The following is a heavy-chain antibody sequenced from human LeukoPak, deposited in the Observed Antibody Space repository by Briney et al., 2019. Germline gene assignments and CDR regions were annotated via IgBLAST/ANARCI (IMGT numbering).Heavy chain of an antibody. D-gene: IGHD1-1*01. CDR1: GFTFSNYW. V-gene: IGHV3-33*08. CDR3: ASGTVIGFD. Sequence: GGSLRLSCAASGFTFSNYWMSWVRQAPGKGLEWVAVIWYDGSNKYYADSVKGRFTISRDNSKNTLYLQMNSLRAEDTAVYYCASGTVIGFDWGQGTLVTVSS. CDR2: IWYDGSNK. J-gene: IGHJ4*02.